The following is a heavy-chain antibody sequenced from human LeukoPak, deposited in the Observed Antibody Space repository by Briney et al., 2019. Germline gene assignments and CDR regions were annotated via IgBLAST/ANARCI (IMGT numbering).Heavy chain of an antibody. Sequence: GGSLRLSCAASGFTFSSYAMSWVRQAPGKGLEWVSSITASGGSTSYADSVKGRFTISRDNSKNTLFLQMNSLRAEDTALYYCAKKPGTTEDPFDYWGQGTLVTVSS. V-gene: IGHV3-23*01. CDR2: ITASGGST. D-gene: IGHD1-7*01. J-gene: IGHJ4*02. CDR1: GFTFSSYA. CDR3: AKKPGTTEDPFDY.